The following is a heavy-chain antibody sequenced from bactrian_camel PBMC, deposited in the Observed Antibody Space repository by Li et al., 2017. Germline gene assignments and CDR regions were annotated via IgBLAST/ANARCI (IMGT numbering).Heavy chain of an antibody. J-gene: IGHJ6*01. CDR1: GYTYSSYC. Sequence: VQLVESGGGSVQAGGSLRLSCAASGYTYSSYCMGWVRQAPGKGLEWVSSLYTGGGRSYYADSVKGRFTISEDNAENTLYLLMNNLTPEDTAVYFCAAPFLGASARDFAYWGQGTQVTVS. V-gene: IGHV3S19*01. CDR3: AAPFLGASARDFAY. CDR2: LYTGGGRS.